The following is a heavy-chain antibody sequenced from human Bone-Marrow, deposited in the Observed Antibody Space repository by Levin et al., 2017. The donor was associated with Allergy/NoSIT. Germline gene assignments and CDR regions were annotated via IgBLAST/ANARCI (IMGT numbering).Heavy chain of an antibody. CDR1: GFTFGDYA. CDR3: ARGRIRLFGVVHYYFDN. Sequence: GESLKISCTGSGFTFGDYAMNWFRQAPGKGLEWVGFIRYEAHGGTTDYAASVKGRFTISRDDSKSIAYLEMNSLKTADTAVYYCARGRIRLFGVVHYYFDNWGQGTQVTVSS. D-gene: IGHD3-3*01. J-gene: IGHJ4*02. CDR2: IRYEAHGGTT. V-gene: IGHV3-49*03.